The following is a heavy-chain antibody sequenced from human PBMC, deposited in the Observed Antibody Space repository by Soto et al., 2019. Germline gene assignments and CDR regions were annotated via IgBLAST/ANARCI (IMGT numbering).Heavy chain of an antibody. CDR1: GFTFSSYS. V-gene: IGHV3-21*01. Sequence: GGSLRLSCAASGFTFSSYSMNWVRQAPGKGLEWVSSISSSSSYIYYADSVKGRFTISRDNAKNSLYLQMNSLRAEDTAVYYCASLPPLSGSYNWGQGTLVTVSS. J-gene: IGHJ4*02. D-gene: IGHD1-26*01. CDR3: ASLPPLSGSYN. CDR2: ISSSSSYI.